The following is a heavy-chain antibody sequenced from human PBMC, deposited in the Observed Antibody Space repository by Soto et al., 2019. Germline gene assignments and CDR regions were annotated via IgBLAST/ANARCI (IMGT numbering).Heavy chain of an antibody. CDR2: IWYDGSNK. Sequence: ESGGGVVQPGRSLRLSCAASGFTFSSYGMHWVRQAPGKGLEWVAVIWYDGSNKYYADSVKGRFTISRDNSKNTLYLQMNSLRAEDTAVYYCARDLGGSGSYYPHYYYYYGMDVWGQGTTVTVSS. CDR1: GFTFSSYG. CDR3: ARDLGGSGSYYPHYYYYYGMDV. J-gene: IGHJ6*02. D-gene: IGHD3-10*01. V-gene: IGHV3-33*01.